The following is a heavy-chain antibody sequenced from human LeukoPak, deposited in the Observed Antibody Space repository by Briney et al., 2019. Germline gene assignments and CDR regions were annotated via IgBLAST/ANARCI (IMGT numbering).Heavy chain of an antibody. J-gene: IGHJ4*02. V-gene: IGHV3-48*04. Sequence: GGSLRLSCAASGFDFSTYSIDWVRQAPGKGLEWVSYVSSSSSNIYHADSVKGRFTISRDNAKNSLHLQMNSLRAEDTAVYYCARVGRSGWTVDYWGQGTLVTVSS. CDR3: ARVGRSGWTVDY. CDR2: VSSSSSNI. CDR1: GFDFSTYS. D-gene: IGHD6-19*01.